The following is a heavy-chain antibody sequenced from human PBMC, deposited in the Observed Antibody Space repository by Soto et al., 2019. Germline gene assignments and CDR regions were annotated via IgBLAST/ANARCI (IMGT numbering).Heavy chain of an antibody. CDR2: IYPGDSDT. CDR3: ARIRGDILPSDYYYYGMDV. V-gene: IGHV5-51*01. Sequence: GESLKISCKGSGYSFTSYWIGWVRQMPGKGLEWMGIIYPGDSDTRYSPSFQGQVTIPADKSISTAYLRWSSLKASDTAMYYCARIRGDILPSDYYYYGMDVWGQGTTVTVSS. CDR1: GYSFTSYW. J-gene: IGHJ6*02. D-gene: IGHD3-9*01.